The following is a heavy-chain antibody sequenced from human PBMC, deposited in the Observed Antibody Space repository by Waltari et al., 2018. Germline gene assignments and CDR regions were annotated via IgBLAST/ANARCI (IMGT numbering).Heavy chain of an antibody. CDR2: MNPNSGNT. J-gene: IGHJ6*03. V-gene: IGHV1-8*03. CDR3: ARGSSGSSSWYWRYYYYYMDV. CDR1: GYTFTSYD. Sequence: QVQLVQSGAEVKKPGASVKVSCKASGYTFTSYDINWVRQATGQGLEWMGWMNPNSGNTGYAQKFQGRVTITRNTSISTAYMELSSLRSEDTAVYYCARGSSGSSSWYWRYYYYYMDVWGKGTTVTVSS. D-gene: IGHD6-13*01.